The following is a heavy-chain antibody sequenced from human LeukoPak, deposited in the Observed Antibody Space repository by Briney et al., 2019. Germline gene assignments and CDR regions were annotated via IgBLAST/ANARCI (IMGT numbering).Heavy chain of an antibody. CDR2: IVVGSGNT. J-gene: IGHJ6*02. V-gene: IGHV1-58*01. Sequence: EASVKVSRKASGFTFPSSGVQWVRQARGQRLEWIGWIVVGSGNTNYAQKFQERVTITRDMSTTTAYMELSSLRSEDTAVYYCAAVGWEYSSSPLPMDVWGQGTTVTVSS. CDR3: AAVGWEYSSSPLPMDV. D-gene: IGHD6-6*01. CDR1: GFTFPSSG.